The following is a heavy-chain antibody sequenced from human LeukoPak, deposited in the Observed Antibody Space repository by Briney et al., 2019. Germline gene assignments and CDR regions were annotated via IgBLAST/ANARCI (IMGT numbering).Heavy chain of an antibody. CDR1: GFTFDDYA. CDR2: ISWNSGSI. Sequence: PGRSLRLSCAASGFTFDDYAMHWVRQAPGKGLEWVSGISWNSGSIGYADSVKGRFTISRDNAKNSLYLQMNSLRAEDTALYYCAKGPAAGTLGGWFDPWGQGTLVTVSS. J-gene: IGHJ5*02. V-gene: IGHV3-9*01. D-gene: IGHD6-13*01. CDR3: AKGPAAGTLGGWFDP.